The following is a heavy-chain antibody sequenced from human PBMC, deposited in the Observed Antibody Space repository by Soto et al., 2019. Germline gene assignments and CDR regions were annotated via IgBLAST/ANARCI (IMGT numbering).Heavy chain of an antibody. Sequence: ASVKVSCKASGYTFTSYDINWVRQATGQGLEWMGWMNPNSGNTGYAQKFQGRVTMTRNTSISTAYMELSSLRSEDTAVYYCASSEYSVYDHLPYYYYYMDVWGKGTSVTGSS. CDR1: GYTFTSYD. CDR3: ASSEYSVYDHLPYYYYYMDV. CDR2: MNPNSGNT. J-gene: IGHJ6*03. V-gene: IGHV1-8*01. D-gene: IGHD5-12*01.